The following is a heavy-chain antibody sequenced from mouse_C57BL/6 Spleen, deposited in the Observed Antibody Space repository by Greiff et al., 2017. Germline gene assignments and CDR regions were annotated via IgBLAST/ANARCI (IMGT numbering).Heavy chain of an antibody. J-gene: IGHJ4*01. D-gene: IGHD2-5*01. V-gene: IGHV5-4*01. CDR1: GFTFSSYA. CDR2: ISDGGSYT. CDR3: ARDPISNSPGMDY. Sequence: EVKLVESGGGLVKPGGSLKLSCAASGFTFSSYAMSWVRQTPEKRLEWVATISDGGSYTYYPDNVKGRFTISRDNAKNNLYLQMSHLKSEDTAMXDCARDPISNSPGMDYWGQGTSVTVSS.